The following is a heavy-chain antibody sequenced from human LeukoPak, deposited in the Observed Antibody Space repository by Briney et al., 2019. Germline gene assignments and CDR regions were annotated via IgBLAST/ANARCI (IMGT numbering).Heavy chain of an antibody. J-gene: IGHJ4*02. CDR3: AKDKGYSSGWYDY. D-gene: IGHD6-19*01. Sequence: GGSLRLSCAASGFTFSSYGMSWVRQAPGKGLEWVSAISGRSGSTYYADSVKGRFTISRDNSKNTLYLQMNSLRAEDTAVYYCAKDKGYSSGWYDYWGQGTLVTVSS. CDR2: ISGRSGST. V-gene: IGHV3-23*01. CDR1: GFTFSSYG.